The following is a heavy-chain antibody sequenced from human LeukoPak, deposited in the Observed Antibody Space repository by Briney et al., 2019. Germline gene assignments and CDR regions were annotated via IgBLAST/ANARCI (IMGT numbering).Heavy chain of an antibody. CDR1: GFTFSSYW. CDR2: IKQDGSEK. CDR3: ARDKSVYYDTSGSRFDY. Sequence: GGSLRLSCAASGFTFSSYWMSWVRQAPGKGLEWVANIKQDGSEKCYVDSVKGRFTISRDNAKNSLYLQMNSLRAEDTAVYYCARDKSVYYDTSGSRFDYWGQGTLVTVSS. V-gene: IGHV3-7*01. D-gene: IGHD3-22*01. J-gene: IGHJ4*02.